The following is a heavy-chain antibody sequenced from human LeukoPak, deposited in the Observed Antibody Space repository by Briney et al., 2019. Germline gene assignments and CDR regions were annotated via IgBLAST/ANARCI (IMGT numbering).Heavy chain of an antibody. Sequence: PSETLSLTCTVSGGSISSDYWSWIRQPPGKGLEWIGYIYYSGSTNYNPSLKSRVTISVDTSKNQFSLKLSSVTAADTAVYYCASLGSSSTSCYTCYYYYMDVWGKGTTVTVSS. D-gene: IGHD2-2*02. J-gene: IGHJ6*03. CDR1: GGSISSDY. CDR3: ASLGSSSTSCYTCYYYYMDV. CDR2: IYYSGST. V-gene: IGHV4-59*08.